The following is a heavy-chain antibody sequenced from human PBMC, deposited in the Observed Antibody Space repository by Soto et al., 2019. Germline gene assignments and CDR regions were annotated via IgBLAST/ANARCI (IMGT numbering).Heavy chain of an antibody. Sequence: GGSLRLSCAASGFTFSSYSMNWVRQAPGKGLEWVSYISSSSSTIYYADSVKGRFTISRDNAKNSLYLQMNSLRAEDTAVYYCARSLPKTTVTKRSWFDPWGQGTLVTVSS. J-gene: IGHJ5*02. CDR2: ISSSSSTI. CDR1: GFTFSSYS. CDR3: ARSLPKTTVTKRSWFDP. D-gene: IGHD4-17*01. V-gene: IGHV3-48*01.